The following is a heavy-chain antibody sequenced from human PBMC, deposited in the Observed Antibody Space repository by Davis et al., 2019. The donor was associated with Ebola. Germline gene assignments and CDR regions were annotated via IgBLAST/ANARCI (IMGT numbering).Heavy chain of an antibody. CDR1: GFTFRTYP. CDR3: GKGSAYSSGWSDY. D-gene: IGHD6-19*01. CDR2: IRAGGGTT. Sequence: GESLKISCTASGFTFRTYPMHWVRQAPGKGLEWVSAIRAGGGTTYYTDSVKGRFTISRDNSKNTLYLQMNSLRAEDTAVYFCGKGSAYSSGWSDYWGQGTLVTVSS. V-gene: IGHV3-23*01. J-gene: IGHJ4*02.